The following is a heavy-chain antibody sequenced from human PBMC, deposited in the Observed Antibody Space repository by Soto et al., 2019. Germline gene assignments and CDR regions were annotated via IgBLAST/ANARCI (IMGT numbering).Heavy chain of an antibody. D-gene: IGHD3-9*01. CDR3: ARDHPYYDILTGSPWHYYGMDV. Sequence: QVQLQESGPGLVKPSETLSLTCTVSGGSISSYYWSWIRQPPGKGVEWIGYIYYTGSTNYNPSLKRRVTISVDTSKNQFSLKLSSVTAADTAVYYCARDHPYYDILTGSPWHYYGMDVWGQGTTVTVSS. J-gene: IGHJ6*02. CDR1: GGSISSYY. V-gene: IGHV4-59*01. CDR2: IYYTGST.